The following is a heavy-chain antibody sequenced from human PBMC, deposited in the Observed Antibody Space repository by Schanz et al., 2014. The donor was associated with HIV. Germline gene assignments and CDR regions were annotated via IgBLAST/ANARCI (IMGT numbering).Heavy chain of an antibody. CDR3: AKSGNGRSLDF. D-gene: IGHD3-10*01. CDR2: ISYDGSNK. CDR1: GFTFRSYA. Sequence: QVQLVESGGGVVQPGRSLRLSCAASGFTFRSYAMHWVRQAPGKGLEWVAVISYDGSNKYYADSVKGRFTISRDNSKNTLYLQMNSLRAEDTAVFYCAKSGNGRSLDFWGQGTLLTVSS. V-gene: IGHV3-30-3*02. J-gene: IGHJ4*02.